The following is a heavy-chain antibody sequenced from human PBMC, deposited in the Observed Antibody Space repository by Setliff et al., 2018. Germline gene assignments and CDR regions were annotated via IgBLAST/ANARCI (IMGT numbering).Heavy chain of an antibody. J-gene: IGHJ4*02. D-gene: IGHD5-18*01. CDR3: ARQGEIQLVLDY. CDR1: GGSISSSSYY. CDR2: IYYSGST. V-gene: IGHV4-39*01. Sequence: ASETLSLTCTVSGGSISSSSYYWGWIRQPPGKGLEWIGGIYYSGSTYYNPSLKSRVTISVDTSKNQFSLKLSSVTAADTAVYYCARQGEIQLVLDYWGQGTLVTVSS.